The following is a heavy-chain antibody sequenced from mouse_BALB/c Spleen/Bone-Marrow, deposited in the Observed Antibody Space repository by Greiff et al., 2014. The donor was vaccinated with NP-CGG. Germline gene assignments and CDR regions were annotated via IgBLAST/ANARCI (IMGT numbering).Heavy chain of an antibody. Sequence: VQRVESGAELVKPGASVKLSCKTSGYTFTEYIIHWVKQRSGQGLEWIGWFYPGSGSIKYNEKFKDKATLTADKSSSTVYMELSRLTSEDSAVYFCARHEDRLRAWFAYWGQGTLVTVSA. CDR3: ARHEDRLRAWFAY. J-gene: IGHJ3*01. V-gene: IGHV1-62-2*01. D-gene: IGHD3-2*02. CDR2: FYPGSGSI. CDR1: GYTFTEYI.